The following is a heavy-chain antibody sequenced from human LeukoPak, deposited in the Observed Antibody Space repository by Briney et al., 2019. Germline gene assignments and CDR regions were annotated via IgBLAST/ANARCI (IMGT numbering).Heavy chain of an antibody. J-gene: IGHJ4*02. D-gene: IGHD4-11*01. CDR2: ISAYNGNT. CDR1: GCTFTSYG. CDR3: AITDYSNHLPLFDY. V-gene: IGHV1-18*01. Sequence: EASVKVSCKASGCTFTSYGISWVRQAPGQGLEWMGWISAYNGNTNYAQKLQGRVTMTTDTSTSTAYMELRSLRSDDTAVHYCAITDYSNHLPLFDYWGQGTLVTVSS.